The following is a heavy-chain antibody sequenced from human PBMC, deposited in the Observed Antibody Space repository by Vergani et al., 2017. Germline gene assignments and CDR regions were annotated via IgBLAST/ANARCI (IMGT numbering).Heavy chain of an antibody. CDR1: GGSFSGYY. Sequence: QVQLQQWGAGLFKPSETLSLTCAVYGGSFSGYYWSWIRQPPGKGLEWIGEINHSGSTNYNPSLKSRVTISVDTSKNQFSLKLSSVTAADTAVYYCARGGVAVPFDYWGQGTLVTVSS. CDR3: ARGGVAVPFDY. D-gene: IGHD6-19*01. V-gene: IGHV4-34*01. CDR2: INHSGST. J-gene: IGHJ4*02.